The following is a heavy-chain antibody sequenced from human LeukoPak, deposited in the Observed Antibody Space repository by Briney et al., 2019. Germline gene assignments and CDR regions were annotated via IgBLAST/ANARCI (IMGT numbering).Heavy chain of an antibody. Sequence: TGGSLRLSCAASGFTFSSYVMSWVRQAPGKGLESVSTITSGGSTYYADSVKGRFTISRDNSKNMLHLQMKSLRAEDTAVYYCATRGTTATKYFEHWGQGTLVTVSS. CDR3: ATRGTTATKYFEH. CDR2: ITSGGST. CDR1: GFTFSSYV. V-gene: IGHV3-23*01. J-gene: IGHJ4*02. D-gene: IGHD1-1*01.